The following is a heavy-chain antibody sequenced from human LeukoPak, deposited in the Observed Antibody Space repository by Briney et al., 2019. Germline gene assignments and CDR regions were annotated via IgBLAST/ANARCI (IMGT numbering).Heavy chain of an antibody. Sequence: GGSLRLSCAASGFTFSSYAMSWVRQAPGKGLEWVSAISGSGGSTYYADSVKGRFTISRDNSKNTLYLQMNSLRAEDTAVYYCAKGGPTYGSGSYPFDYWGQGTLVTVSS. D-gene: IGHD3-10*01. J-gene: IGHJ4*02. V-gene: IGHV3-23*01. CDR3: AKGGPTYGSGSYPFDY. CDR2: ISGSGGST. CDR1: GFTFSSYA.